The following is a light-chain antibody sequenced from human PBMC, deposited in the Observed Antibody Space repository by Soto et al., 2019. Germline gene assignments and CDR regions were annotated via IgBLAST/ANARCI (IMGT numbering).Light chain of an antibody. CDR3: HQRSNWPYT. CDR1: QSVDNY. Sequence: EIVLTQSPATLSLSPGERATLSCRASQSVDNYLAWYQQKSGQAPRLLIYDAANRATGFPARFSGSGSGTDFTLTISTLEPEDFAVYYCHQRSNWPYTFGQGTKLEI. CDR2: DAA. V-gene: IGKV3-11*01. J-gene: IGKJ2*01.